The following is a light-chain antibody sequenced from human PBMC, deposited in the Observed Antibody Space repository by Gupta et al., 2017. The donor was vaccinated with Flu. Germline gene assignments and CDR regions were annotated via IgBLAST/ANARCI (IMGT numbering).Light chain of an antibody. V-gene: IGKV1-17*01. CDR1: QGIRND. CDR3: LQHNSNSPT. J-gene: IGKJ1*01. Sequence: DIQMTQSPSSLSASIGDKVTITCRASQGIRNDLGWYQQKPGKAPTRLIYAASSLQGGGPSRCCSGRAGTEVIPTISSLQPEDVSTYYYLQHNSNSPTFGRGTKVEIK. CDR2: AAS.